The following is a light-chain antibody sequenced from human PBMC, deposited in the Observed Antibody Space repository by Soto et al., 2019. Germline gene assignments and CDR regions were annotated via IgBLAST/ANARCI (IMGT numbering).Light chain of an antibody. CDR2: RAS. CDR1: QSVSSSY. J-gene: IGKJ1*01. V-gene: IGKV3D-7*01. Sequence: EIVLTQSPCAVSFPPPERATLSCRASQSVSSSYLAWYQQKPGQAPRLLIYRASARATGIPARFSGSGSGTEFTLTIGSLQSEDSAVYYCQQYQNLWTFGQGTKVDI. CDR3: QQYQNLWT.